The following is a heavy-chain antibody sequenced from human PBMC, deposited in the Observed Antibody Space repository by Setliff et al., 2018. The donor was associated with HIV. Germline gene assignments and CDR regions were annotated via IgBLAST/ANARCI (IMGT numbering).Heavy chain of an antibody. CDR2: ISAYNGNT. J-gene: IGHJ4*02. D-gene: IGHD6-19*01. V-gene: IGHV1-18*01. Sequence: ASVKVSCKASGYTFSSYGITWVRQAPGQGLEWMGWISAYNGNTNYAQKVRGRVIMTTDISTSTAYMELRSLRSDDTAVYYCARDLSGWYYFDYWGQGTLVTVSS. CDR3: ARDLSGWYYFDY. CDR1: GYTFSSYG.